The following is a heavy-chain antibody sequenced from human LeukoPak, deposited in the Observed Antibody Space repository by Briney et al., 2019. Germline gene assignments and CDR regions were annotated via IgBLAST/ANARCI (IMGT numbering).Heavy chain of an antibody. CDR3: ARDQPRTPQVLRFLEWPSSLDY. CDR1: GDSVSSNSAA. D-gene: IGHD3-3*01. V-gene: IGHV6-1*01. CDR2: AYYRSKWYN. Sequence: SQTLSLTCAISGDSVSSNSAAWNWIRQSPSRGLEWLGRAYYRSKWYNDYAVSVKSRITINPDTSKNQFSLQLNSVTPEDTAVYYCARDQPRTPQVLRFLEWPSSLDYWGQGTLVTVSS. J-gene: IGHJ4*02.